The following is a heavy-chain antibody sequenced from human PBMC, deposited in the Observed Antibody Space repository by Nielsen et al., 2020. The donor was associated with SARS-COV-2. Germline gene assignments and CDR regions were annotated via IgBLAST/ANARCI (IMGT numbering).Heavy chain of an antibody. CDR3: AKDRGSSPRWFDP. CDR1: GVTFSSYG. D-gene: IGHD6-13*01. CDR2: ISYDGSNK. Sequence: GGSLRLSCAASGVTFSSYGMHWVRQAPGKGLEWVAVISYDGSNKYYADSVKGRFTISRDNSKNTLYLQMNSLRAEDTAVYYCAKDRGSSPRWFDPWGQGTLVTVSS. J-gene: IGHJ5*02. V-gene: IGHV3-30*18.